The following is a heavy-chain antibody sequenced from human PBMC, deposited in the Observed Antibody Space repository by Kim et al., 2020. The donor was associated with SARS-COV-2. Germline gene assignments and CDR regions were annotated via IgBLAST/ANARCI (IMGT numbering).Heavy chain of an antibody. J-gene: IGHJ4*02. CDR1: GYTLTELS. D-gene: IGHD3-10*01. CDR3: ATGGGITMVRGVIKVLGDPLGY. Sequence: ASVKVSCKVSGYTLTELSMHWVRQAPGKGLEWMGGFDPEDGETIYAQKFQGRVTMTEDTSTDTAYMELSSLRSEDTAVYYCATGGGITMVRGVIKVLGDPLGYWGQGTLVTVSS. V-gene: IGHV1-24*01. CDR2: FDPEDGET.